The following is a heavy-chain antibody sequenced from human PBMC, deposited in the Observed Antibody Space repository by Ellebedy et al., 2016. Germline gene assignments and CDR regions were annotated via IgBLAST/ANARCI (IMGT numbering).Heavy chain of an antibody. Sequence: ASVKVSCKASGYTFTSHGISWVRQAPGQGLEWMGWIGTYNGDTNYAQKLQDRVTMTTDTSTSTAYMELRSLRSDDSAVYYCARDGSPFYGMDVWGQGTTVSVSS. J-gene: IGHJ6*02. D-gene: IGHD3-10*01. CDR3: ARDGSPFYGMDV. CDR2: IGTYNGDT. CDR1: GYTFTSHG. V-gene: IGHV1-18*04.